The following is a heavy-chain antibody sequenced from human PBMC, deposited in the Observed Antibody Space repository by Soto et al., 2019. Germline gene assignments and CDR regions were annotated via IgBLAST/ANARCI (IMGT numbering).Heavy chain of an antibody. D-gene: IGHD2-15*01. Sequence: EVQLLESGGGLVQPGGSLRLSCAASGFSFDDYAMTWVRQAAGKGLEWVSAISGSGDNTYYADSVKGRFTISRDNSKNTLYLQLNSLRAEDTALYYCAGEILGYCSGGSCPGDYWGQGTLVTVSS. CDR3: AGEILGYCSGGSCPGDY. CDR2: ISGSGDNT. J-gene: IGHJ4*02. V-gene: IGHV3-23*01. CDR1: GFSFDDYA.